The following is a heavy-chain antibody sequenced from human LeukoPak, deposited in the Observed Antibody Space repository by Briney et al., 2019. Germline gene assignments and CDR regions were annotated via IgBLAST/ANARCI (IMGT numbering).Heavy chain of an antibody. D-gene: IGHD6-19*01. Sequence: SETLSLTCTVSGGSISSSSYYWGWLRQPPGKGLEWIGSIYYSGSTYYNPSLKSRVTISVDTSKNQFSLKLSSVTAADTAVYYCARHSGSRTKAYYFDNWGQGTLDTVSS. CDR3: ARHSGSRTKAYYFDN. J-gene: IGHJ4*02. CDR2: IYYSGST. CDR1: GGSISSSSYY. V-gene: IGHV4-39*01.